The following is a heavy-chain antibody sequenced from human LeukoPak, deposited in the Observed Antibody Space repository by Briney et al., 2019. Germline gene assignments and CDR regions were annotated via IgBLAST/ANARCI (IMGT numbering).Heavy chain of an antibody. CDR2: IYYSGST. Sequence: SETLSLTCTVSGGSISSYYWSWIRQPPGKGLEWIGYIYYSGSTNYNPSLKSRVTISVDPSKNQFSLKLSSVTAADTAVYYCARDRRGSYWGQGTLVTVSS. CDR3: ARDRRGSY. CDR1: GGSISSYY. J-gene: IGHJ4*02. D-gene: IGHD1-26*01. V-gene: IGHV4-59*01.